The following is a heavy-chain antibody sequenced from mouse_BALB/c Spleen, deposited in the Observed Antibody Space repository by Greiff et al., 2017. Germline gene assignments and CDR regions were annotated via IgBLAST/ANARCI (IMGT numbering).Heavy chain of an antibody. Sequence: EVKVVESGGDLVKPGGSLKLSCAASGFTFSSYGMSWVRQTPDKRLEWVATISSGGSYTYYPDSVKGRFTISRDNAKNTLYLQMSSLKSEDTAMYYCARHQNGSIPYYFDYWGQGTTLTVSS. D-gene: IGHD1-1*01. V-gene: IGHV5-6*01. CDR3: ARHQNGSIPYYFDY. J-gene: IGHJ2*01. CDR1: GFTFSSYG. CDR2: ISSGGSYT.